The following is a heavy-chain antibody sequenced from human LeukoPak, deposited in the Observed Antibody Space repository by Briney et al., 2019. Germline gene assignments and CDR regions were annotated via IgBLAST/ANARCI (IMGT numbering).Heavy chain of an antibody. V-gene: IGHV4-59*08. CDR2: IYYSGST. D-gene: IGHD2-15*01. CDR1: GGSISSYY. CDR3: ARGQSVVVVVAADDAFDI. Sequence: SETLSLTCTVSGGSISSYYWSWIRQPPGKGLEWIGYIYYSGSTNYNPSLKSRVTISVDTSKNQFSLKLSSVTAADTAVYYCARGQSVVVVVAADDAFDIWGQGTMVTVSS. J-gene: IGHJ3*02.